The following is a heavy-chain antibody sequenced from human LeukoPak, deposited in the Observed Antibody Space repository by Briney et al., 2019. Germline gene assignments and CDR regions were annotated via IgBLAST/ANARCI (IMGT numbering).Heavy chain of an antibody. CDR1: GFTFDEYA. Sequence: GGPLRLSCAASGFTFDEYAMHWVRKGPGKGLEWVSLISGDGISTYYADSVKGRFTISRDNSKNSLYLQMNGLRTQDTALYYCVKDSPIERFQHWGQGTLVTVSS. V-gene: IGHV3-43*02. D-gene: IGHD2/OR15-2a*01. CDR2: ISGDGIST. J-gene: IGHJ1*01. CDR3: VKDSPIERFQH.